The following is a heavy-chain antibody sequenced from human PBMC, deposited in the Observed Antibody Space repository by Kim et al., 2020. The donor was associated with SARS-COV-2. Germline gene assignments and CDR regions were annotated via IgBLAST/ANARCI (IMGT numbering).Heavy chain of an antibody. CDR2: INTNTGNP. Sequence: ASVKVSCKASGYTFTSYAMNWVRQAPGQGLEWMGWINTNTGNPTYAQGFTGRFVFSLDTSVSTAYLQISSLKAEDTAVYYCARERAVALHYYYGMDVWGQATTVTVSS. J-gene: IGHJ6*02. D-gene: IGHD6-19*01. CDR3: ARERAVALHYYYGMDV. V-gene: IGHV7-4-1*02. CDR1: GYTFTSYA.